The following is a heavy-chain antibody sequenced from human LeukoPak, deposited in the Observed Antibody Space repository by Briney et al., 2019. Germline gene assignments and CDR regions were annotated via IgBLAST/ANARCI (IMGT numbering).Heavy chain of an antibody. Sequence: PGGSLRLSCTVSGFTVSSNSMSWVRRAPGKGLEWFSFIFGSTHYSDSVKGRFTISRDNSKNTLYLQMNSLRAEDTAVYYCARRAGAYSHPYDYWGQGTLVTVSS. D-gene: IGHD4/OR15-4a*01. CDR2: IFGST. J-gene: IGHJ4*02. V-gene: IGHV3-53*01. CDR3: ARRAGAYSHPYDY. CDR1: GFTVSSNS.